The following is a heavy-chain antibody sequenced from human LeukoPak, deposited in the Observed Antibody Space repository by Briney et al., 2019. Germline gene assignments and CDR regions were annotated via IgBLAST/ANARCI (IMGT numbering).Heavy chain of an antibody. J-gene: IGHJ3*02. Sequence: GGSLRLSCAASGFTFSSYAMHWVRQAPGKGLEWVAVIAYDGSNKYYADSVKGRFTISRDNSKNTLYLQMNSLRAEDTAVYYCAKLPSRSSSSARYAFDIWGQGTMVTVST. V-gene: IGHV3-30*04. D-gene: IGHD6-6*01. CDR1: GFTFSSYA. CDR2: IAYDGSNK. CDR3: AKLPSRSSSSARYAFDI.